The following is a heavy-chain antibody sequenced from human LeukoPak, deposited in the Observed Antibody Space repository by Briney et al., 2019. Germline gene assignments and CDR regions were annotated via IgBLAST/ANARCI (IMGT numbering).Heavy chain of an antibody. Sequence: PGGSLRLSCAASGFTFSSYAMSWVRQAPGKGLEWVSAISGSGGNTYYADSVKGRFTISRDNSKNTLYLQMNSLRAEDTAVYYCANLYSRAWWVGYWGQGTLVTVSS. CDR1: GFTFSSYA. CDR3: ANLYSRAWWVGY. J-gene: IGHJ4*02. V-gene: IGHV3-23*01. CDR2: ISGSGGNT. D-gene: IGHD6-19*01.